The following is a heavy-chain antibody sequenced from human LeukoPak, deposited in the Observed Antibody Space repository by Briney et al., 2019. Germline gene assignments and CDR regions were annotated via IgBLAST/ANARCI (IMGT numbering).Heavy chain of an antibody. CDR3: ARNGLWLQPPIDY. Sequence: SETLSLTCAVYGGSFGGYYWSWIRQPPGKGLEWIGEINHSGSTNYNPSLKSRVTISVDTSKNQFSLKLSSVTAADTAVYYCARNGLWLQPPIDYWGQGTLVTVSS. CDR1: GGSFGGYY. D-gene: IGHD5-18*01. CDR2: INHSGST. J-gene: IGHJ4*02. V-gene: IGHV4-34*01.